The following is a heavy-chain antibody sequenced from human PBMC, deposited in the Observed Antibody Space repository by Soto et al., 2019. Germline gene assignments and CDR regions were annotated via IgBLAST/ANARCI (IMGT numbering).Heavy chain of an antibody. CDR2: IYYSGST. D-gene: IGHD1-26*01. Sequence: SETLSLTCTVSGGSIRSYYWSWIRQPPGKGLEWIGYIYYSGSTNYNPSLKSRVTISVDTFKNQFSLKLSSVTAADTAVYFCARRYGSAIDYWGQGTLVTVSS. CDR1: GGSIRSYY. CDR3: ARRYGSAIDY. V-gene: IGHV4-59*08. J-gene: IGHJ4*02.